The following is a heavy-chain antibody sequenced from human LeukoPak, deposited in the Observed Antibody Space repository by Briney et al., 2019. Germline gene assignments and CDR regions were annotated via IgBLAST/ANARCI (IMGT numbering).Heavy chain of an antibody. CDR3: AREDSSVDAFDI. CDR1: GFTFSSYA. J-gene: IGHJ3*02. Sequence: GGSLRLSCAASGFTFSSYAMSWVRQAPGKGLEWVSAISGSGGSTYYADSVKGRFTISRDNSKNTLYLQMNSLRAEDTALYYCAREDSSVDAFDIWGQGTMVTVSS. D-gene: IGHD6-19*01. CDR2: ISGSGGST. V-gene: IGHV3-23*01.